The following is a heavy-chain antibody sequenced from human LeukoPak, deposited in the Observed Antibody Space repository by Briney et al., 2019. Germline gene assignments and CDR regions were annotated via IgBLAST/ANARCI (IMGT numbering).Heavy chain of an antibody. CDR1: GYTFAGYY. Sequence: ASVKVSFKASGYTFAGYYIHWVRQAPGQGLEWMGWVNPNSGGTNYAQKFQGRVTMTRDASISTAYMELSGLRSDDTAVYYCARQPGDYNYWGQGTLVTVSS. CDR3: ARQPGDYNY. D-gene: IGHD3-10*01. CDR2: VNPNSGGT. V-gene: IGHV1-2*02. J-gene: IGHJ4*02.